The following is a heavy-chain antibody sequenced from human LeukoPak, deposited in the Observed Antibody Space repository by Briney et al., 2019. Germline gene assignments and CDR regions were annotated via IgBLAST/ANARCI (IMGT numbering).Heavy chain of an antibody. CDR1: GGSTSSTSYY. Sequence: PSETLSLTCIVSGGSTSSTSYYWGWIRQPPGKGLEWIGSIYYSGSTYYNPSLKSRVTISVDTSKNQFSLKLSSVTAADTAVYYCARDRSHNWRDYYYYGMDVWGQGTTVTVSS. V-gene: IGHV4-39*07. J-gene: IGHJ6*02. CDR2: IYYSGST. D-gene: IGHD1-20*01. CDR3: ARDRSHNWRDYYYYGMDV.